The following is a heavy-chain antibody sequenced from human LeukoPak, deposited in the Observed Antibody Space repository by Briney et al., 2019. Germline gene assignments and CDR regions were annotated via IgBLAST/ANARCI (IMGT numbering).Heavy chain of an antibody. CDR3: ARARVRYSYGYYFDY. CDR1: GFTFDDYA. Sequence: GGSLRLSCAASGFTFDDYAMHWVRQAPGKGLEWVSGISWNSGSIGYADSVKGRFTISRDNAKNSLYLQMNSLRAEDTAVYYCARARVRYSYGYYFDYWGQGTLVTVSS. D-gene: IGHD5-18*01. CDR2: ISWNSGSI. V-gene: IGHV3-9*01. J-gene: IGHJ4*02.